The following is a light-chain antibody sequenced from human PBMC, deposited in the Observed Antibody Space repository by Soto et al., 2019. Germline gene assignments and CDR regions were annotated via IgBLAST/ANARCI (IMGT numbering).Light chain of an antibody. J-gene: IGKJ2*01. Sequence: EIVLTQSPGTLSLSPGERATLSCRASQSVNSFYLAWYQQKRGHAPRLLIYGASSRAAGIPNRFSGSGSGTECPLTISRLEPEDSAVYYCQQYDTSPQTFGQGTKLEIK. V-gene: IGKV3-20*01. CDR3: QQYDTSPQT. CDR1: QSVNSFY. CDR2: GAS.